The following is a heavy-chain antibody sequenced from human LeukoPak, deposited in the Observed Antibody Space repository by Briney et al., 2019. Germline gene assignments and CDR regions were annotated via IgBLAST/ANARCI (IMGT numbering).Heavy chain of an antibody. CDR2: INYGGGP. V-gene: IGHV4-31*03. Sequence: SQTLSLTCTVSGGSISSGGYYWSWIRQHPGKGLRWIGNINYGGGPYSNPSLKSRVTISVDTSKNQFSLKLSSVTAADTAVYYCARVGTYYYDSSGYYWPGDYYYYYMDVWGKGTTVTVSS. CDR3: ARVGTYYYDSSGYYWPGDYYYYYMDV. D-gene: IGHD3-22*01. CDR1: GGSISSGGYY. J-gene: IGHJ6*03.